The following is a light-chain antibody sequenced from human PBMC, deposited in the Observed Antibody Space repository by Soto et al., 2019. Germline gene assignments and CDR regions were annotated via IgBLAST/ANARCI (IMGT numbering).Light chain of an antibody. Sequence: IVVTQSPALLSVSPGQRATLSCGASQTVASNNLAWYQLKPGLAPRLLIFDASYRATGIPDRFSGSVSGTVFTLTISRLEPEDSAVYYCQQFGTSPRTFGGGTQVEIK. CDR1: QTVASNN. J-gene: IGKJ4*01. V-gene: IGKV3D-20*01. CDR2: DAS. CDR3: QQFGTSPRT.